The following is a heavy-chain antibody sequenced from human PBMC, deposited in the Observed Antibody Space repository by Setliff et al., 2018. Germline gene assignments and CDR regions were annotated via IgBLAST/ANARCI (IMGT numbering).Heavy chain of an antibody. J-gene: IGHJ4*02. CDR3: GRVTIAVAGYFDF. Sequence: GASVKVSCKASGYTFTSYDINWVRQATGQGLEWMGWMNPNSGNTGYAQKFQGRVTMTRNTPISTAYMELSSLRSDDTAVYYCGRVTIAVAGYFDFWGQGTQVTVSS. CDR1: GYTFTSYD. D-gene: IGHD6-19*01. CDR2: MNPNSGNT. V-gene: IGHV1-8*01.